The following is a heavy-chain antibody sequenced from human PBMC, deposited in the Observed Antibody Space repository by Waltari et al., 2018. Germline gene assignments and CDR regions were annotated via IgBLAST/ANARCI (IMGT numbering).Heavy chain of an antibody. V-gene: IGHV4-39*01. CDR3: ATYIGASVGTAAFDV. CDR1: GVSITSNRPY. J-gene: IGHJ3*01. D-gene: IGHD5-12*01. CDR2: VSYSGTT. Sequence: QLQLQESGPRLVRPSETLSLLCRVPGVSITSNRPYWAWFRQSPGQGLEWIGTVSYSGTTYISPSLKSRVSVSRDTSKNQVSLILGSVTAADMAVYYCATYIGASVGTAAFDVWGQGTMVTVSS.